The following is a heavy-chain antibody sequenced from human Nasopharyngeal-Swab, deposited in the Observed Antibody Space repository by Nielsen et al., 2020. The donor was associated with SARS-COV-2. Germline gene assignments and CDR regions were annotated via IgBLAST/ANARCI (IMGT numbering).Heavy chain of an antibody. CDR2: ISSSSSYI. CDR1: GFTFSSYS. D-gene: IGHD3-9*01. V-gene: IGHV3-21*01. J-gene: IGHJ6*02. Sequence: GGSLRLSCAASGFTFSSYSMNWVRQAPGKGLEWVSPISSSSSYIYYADSVKGRFTISRDNAKNSLYLQMNSLRAEDTAVYYCARSSIYYDILTGYYTAYYGMDVWGQGTTVTVSS. CDR3: ARSSIYYDILTGYYTAYYGMDV.